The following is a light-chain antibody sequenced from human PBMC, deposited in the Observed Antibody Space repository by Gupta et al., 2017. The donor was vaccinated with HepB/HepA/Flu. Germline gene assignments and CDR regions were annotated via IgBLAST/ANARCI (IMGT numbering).Light chain of an antibody. CDR3: QQRSNWHFT. CDR1: QSVSSY. Sequence: EIVLTQSPATLSWSPGERATLSCRASQSVSSYLAWYQQKPGQAPRLLIYDASNRATGIPARFSGSGSGTDFTLTISSLEPEDFAVYYCQQRSNWHFTFGPGTKVDIK. V-gene: IGKV3-11*01. CDR2: DAS. J-gene: IGKJ3*01.